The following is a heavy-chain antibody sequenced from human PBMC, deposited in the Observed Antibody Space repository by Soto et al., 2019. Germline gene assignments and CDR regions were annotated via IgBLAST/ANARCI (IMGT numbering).Heavy chain of an antibody. CDR1: GGTFSNSA. V-gene: IGHV1-18*01. J-gene: IGHJ6*02. CDR3: ARMGDVPYYYYGMAV. D-gene: IGHD3-16*01. CDR2: INGYNGNT. Sequence: VKVSCKASGGTFSNSAISWVRQAPGLGHEWMGWINGYNGNTNYAPKLQGRITMTTDTSTTTAYMELRSLRSDDTAVYYCARMGDVPYYYYGMAVWGQGTTVTVSS.